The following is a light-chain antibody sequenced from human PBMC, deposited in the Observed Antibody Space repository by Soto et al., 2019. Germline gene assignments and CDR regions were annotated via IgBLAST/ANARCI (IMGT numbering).Light chain of an antibody. J-gene: IGKJ4*01. Sequence: IVMTQSPVALSVSPGERATLSCRASQNIVTNLAWYQQKPGQAPRLVIYDASTRATDIPARFSGSGFGTEFILTISSLQSADFAVYYCQQYNNWPPRLTFGGGTKVDIK. CDR1: QNIVTN. V-gene: IGKV3-15*01. CDR3: QQYNNWPPRLT. CDR2: DAS.